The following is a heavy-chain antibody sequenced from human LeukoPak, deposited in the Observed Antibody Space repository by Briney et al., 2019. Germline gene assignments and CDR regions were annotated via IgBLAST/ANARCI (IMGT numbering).Heavy chain of an antibody. V-gene: IGHV3-23*01. CDR1: GFIFRNYA. J-gene: IGHJ5*02. CDR2: IGGDGVGK. Sequence: GGSLRPSCVASGFIFRNYAMTWVRQAPGKGLEWVSAIGGDGVGKDYADSVKGRFTISRDNSKSTLYLQMNSLRAEDTALYYCAKRMGGTPDHWGLGTLVTVSS. CDR3: AKRMGGTPDH. D-gene: IGHD1-26*01.